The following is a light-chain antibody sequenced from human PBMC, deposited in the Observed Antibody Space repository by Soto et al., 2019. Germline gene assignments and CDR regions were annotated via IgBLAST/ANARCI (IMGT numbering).Light chain of an antibody. CDR1: SSDVGGYNY. Sequence: QSALTQPASVSGSPGQSITISCTGTSSDVGGYNYVSWYLQHPGKAPKLMIYDVSNRPSGVSNRFSGSKSGNTASLTISGLQAEDEADYYCSSYTASSTYVFGTGPKVTVL. CDR3: SSYTASSTYV. CDR2: DVS. J-gene: IGLJ1*01. V-gene: IGLV2-14*03.